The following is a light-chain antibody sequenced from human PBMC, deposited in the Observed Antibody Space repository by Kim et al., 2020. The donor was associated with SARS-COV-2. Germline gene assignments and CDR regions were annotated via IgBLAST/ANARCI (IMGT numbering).Light chain of an antibody. CDR2: DVS. CDR3: SSHTTRSTYV. J-gene: IGLJ1*01. V-gene: IGLV2-14*03. Sequence: GQSHPISCTGTSSDVGYYNSVSWYQQHPGKAPKLILYDVSERASGVSNRFSDSQSGNTASLTISGLRADGEADYYCSSHTTRSTYVCGSGTKVTVL. CDR1: SSDVGYYNS.